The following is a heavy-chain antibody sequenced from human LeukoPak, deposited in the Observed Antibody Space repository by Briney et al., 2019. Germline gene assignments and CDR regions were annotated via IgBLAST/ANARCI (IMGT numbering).Heavy chain of an antibody. CDR3: AREGDGEWNYYYYYMDV. Sequence: ASVKVSCKASGYTFTGYYMHWVRQAPGQGLEWMGWINPNSGGTNYAQKFQGRVTMTRDTSISTAYMELSRLRSDDTAVYYCAREGDGEWNYYYYYMDVWGKGTTVTVSS. CDR1: GYTFTGYY. CDR2: INPNSGGT. V-gene: IGHV1-2*02. J-gene: IGHJ6*03. D-gene: IGHD3-10*01.